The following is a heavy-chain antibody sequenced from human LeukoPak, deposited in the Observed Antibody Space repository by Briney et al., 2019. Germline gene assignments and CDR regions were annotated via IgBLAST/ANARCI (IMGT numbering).Heavy chain of an antibody. D-gene: IGHD2-21*02. V-gene: IGHV3-48*02. Sequence: GGSLRLSCAASGFTFSSYSMNWVRQAPGKGLEWVSYISSSSSTIYYADSVKGRFTISRDNAKNSLYLQMNSLRDEDTAVYYCARVVEYCGGDCFDAFDIWGQGTMVTVSS. CDR2: ISSSSSTI. CDR3: ARVVEYCGGDCFDAFDI. CDR1: GFTFSSYS. J-gene: IGHJ3*02.